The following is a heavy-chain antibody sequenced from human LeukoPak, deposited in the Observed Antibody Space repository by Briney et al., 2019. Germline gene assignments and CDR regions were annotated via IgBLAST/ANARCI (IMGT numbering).Heavy chain of an antibody. CDR1: GFTFSSYA. CDR3: AKDHSSNYYDSSGYYPQGAFDI. CDR2: ISGSGGST. J-gene: IGHJ3*02. D-gene: IGHD3-22*01. V-gene: IGHV3-23*01. Sequence: GGSLRLSCAASGFTFSSYAMSWVRQAPGKGLEWVSAISGSGGSTYYADSVKGRFTISRDNSKNTLYLQMNSLRAEDTAVYYCAKDHSSNYYDSSGYYPQGAFDIWGQGTMVTVSS.